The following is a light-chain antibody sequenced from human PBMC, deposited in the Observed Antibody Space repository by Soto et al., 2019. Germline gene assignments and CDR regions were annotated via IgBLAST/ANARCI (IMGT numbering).Light chain of an antibody. J-gene: IGKJ2*01. CDR2: DAS. V-gene: IGKV1-5*01. CDR1: QSISSW. CDR3: QQYNSYSPYT. Sequence: DIQMTQSPSTLSASVGDRVTITCRASQSISSWLAWYQQKPWKAPKLLIYDASSLESGVPSRFSGSGSGTEFTLTISSLQPDDFATYYCQQYNSYSPYTFRQGTKLEIK.